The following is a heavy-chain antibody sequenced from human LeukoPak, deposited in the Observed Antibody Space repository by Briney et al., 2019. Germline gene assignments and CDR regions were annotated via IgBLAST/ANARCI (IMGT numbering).Heavy chain of an antibody. J-gene: IGHJ3*02. CDR2: INAGNGNT. CDR1: GYTFTNYA. V-gene: IGHV1-3*01. Sequence: GASVKVSCKASGYTFTNYAIHWVRQAPGQRLEWMRWINAGNGNTKYSRKFQGRVTITRDTSASTAYMELSSLRSEDTAVYYCARDVIVGATENGAFDIWGQGTMVTVSS. D-gene: IGHD1-26*01. CDR3: ARDVIVGATENGAFDI.